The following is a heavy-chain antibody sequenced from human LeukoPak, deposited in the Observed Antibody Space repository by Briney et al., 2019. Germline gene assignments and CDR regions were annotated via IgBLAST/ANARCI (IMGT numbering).Heavy chain of an antibody. CDR3: ARGYCGGDCYSLDY. CDR1: GDSISSDY. V-gene: IGHV4-59*01. J-gene: IGHJ4*02. Sequence: SETLSLTCAVSGDSISSDYWSWVRQPPGKGLEWIGYIYYSGSTNYNPSLKSRVTISVDTSKNQFSLKLSSVTAADTAVYYCARGYCGGDCYSLDYWGQGTLVTVSS. D-gene: IGHD2-21*02. CDR2: IYYSGST.